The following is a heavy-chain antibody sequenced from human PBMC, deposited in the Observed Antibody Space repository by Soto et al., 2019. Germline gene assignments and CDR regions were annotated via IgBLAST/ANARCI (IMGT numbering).Heavy chain of an antibody. CDR3: ARLHGYCISSSCHGHYAMDV. CDR2: IYYSGTT. V-gene: IGHV4-39*01. J-gene: IGHJ6*02. CDR1: SASISSSSYT. Sequence: QLQLQESGPGLVKPSETLSLTCTVSSASISSSSYTWGWIRQPPGKGLEWIGSIYYSGTTYYNPPXXXRVTVSVDTSXXQXSXXVPSVTAADTAVYYCARLHGYCISSSCHGHYAMDVWGQGTTVTVSS. D-gene: IGHD2-2*01.